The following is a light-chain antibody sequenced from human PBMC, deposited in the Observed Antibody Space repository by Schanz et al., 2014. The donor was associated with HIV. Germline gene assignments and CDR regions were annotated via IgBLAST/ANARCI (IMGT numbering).Light chain of an antibody. CDR1: QSVSSN. J-gene: IGKJ4*01. CDR3: QQYGSSRLT. Sequence: ETVMTQSPATLSVSLGERATLSCRASQSVSSNLAWYQQKPGQAPRFLIYGVSTRATGIPDRFSGSGSVTDFTLTINRLEPEDFAVYYCQQYGSSRLTFGGGTKVENK. V-gene: IGKV3-20*01. CDR2: GVS.